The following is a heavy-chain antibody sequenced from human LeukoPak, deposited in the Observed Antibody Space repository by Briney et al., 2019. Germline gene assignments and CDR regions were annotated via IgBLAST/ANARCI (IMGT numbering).Heavy chain of an antibody. D-gene: IGHD1-7*01. CDR3: ARIGITGTTLSRVLDY. V-gene: IGHV4-38-2*01. CDR1: GYSISSGYY. CDR2: IYQSGST. Sequence: PSETLSLTCAVSGYSISSGYYWGWIRPPPGKGLEWSGMIYQSGSTYYNPSLKSRVTISVDTSKNQFSLTLSSVTAADTAVYYCARIGITGTTLSRVLDYWGQGTLVTVSS. J-gene: IGHJ4*02.